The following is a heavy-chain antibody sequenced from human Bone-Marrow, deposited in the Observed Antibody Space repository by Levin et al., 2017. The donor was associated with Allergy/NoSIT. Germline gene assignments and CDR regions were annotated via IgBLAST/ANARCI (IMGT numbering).Heavy chain of an antibody. CDR1: GFTFSDYY. CDR2: ISTSESTI. CDR3: ARATYGGCDS. Sequence: SCAASGFTFSDYYMTWIRQAPGKGLEWVSYISTSESTIFYVDSAKGRYADSVKGRFTISRDDAKNSLYLQMTSLRAEDTAVYYCARATYGGCDSWGQGTLVTVSS. V-gene: IGHV3-11*01. D-gene: IGHD4-23*01. J-gene: IGHJ4*02.